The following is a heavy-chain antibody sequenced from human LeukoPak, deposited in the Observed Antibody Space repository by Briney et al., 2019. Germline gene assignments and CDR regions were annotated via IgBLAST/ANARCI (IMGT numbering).Heavy chain of an antibody. Sequence: GGSLRLSCAASGFTFSSYAMNWVRQAPGKGLEWVGRIKSKTEGGTTDYAAPVKGRFTISRDDSKNTLYLQVNSLKTEDTAVYYCTRRYYDSSGYFFDYWGQGTLVTVSS. CDR1: GFTFSSYA. V-gene: IGHV3-15*07. J-gene: IGHJ4*02. CDR3: TRRYYDSSGYFFDY. CDR2: IKSKTEGGTT. D-gene: IGHD3-22*01.